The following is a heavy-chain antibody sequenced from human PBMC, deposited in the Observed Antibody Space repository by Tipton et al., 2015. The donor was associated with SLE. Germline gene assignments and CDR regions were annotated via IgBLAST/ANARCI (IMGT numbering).Heavy chain of an antibody. CDR1: GGTFSSYA. CDR3: ARGRNSSSYYYGMDV. D-gene: IGHD6-6*01. J-gene: IGHJ6*02. V-gene: IGHV1-2*06. Sequence: QSGAEVKKPGSSVKVSCKASGGTFSSYAISWVRQAPGQGLEWMGRINPNSGGTNYAQKFQGRVTMTRDTSISTAYMELSRLRSDDTAVYYCARGRNSSSYYYGMDVWGQGTTVTVSS. CDR2: INPNSGGT.